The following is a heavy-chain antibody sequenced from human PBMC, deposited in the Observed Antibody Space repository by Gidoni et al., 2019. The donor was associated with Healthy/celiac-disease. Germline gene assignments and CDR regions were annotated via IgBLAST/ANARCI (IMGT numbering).Heavy chain of an antibody. Sequence: QVQLVQSGAEVKKPGASVKVSCQASGYTFTSYGISWVRQAPGQGLEWMGWISAYNGNTNYAQKLQGRVTMTTDTSTSTAYMELRSLRSDDTAVYYCARGGGFWSGYYIASYYYGMDVWGQGTTVTVSS. V-gene: IGHV1-18*04. D-gene: IGHD3-3*01. CDR3: ARGGGFWSGYYIASYYYGMDV. CDR1: GYTFTSYG. CDR2: ISAYNGNT. J-gene: IGHJ6*02.